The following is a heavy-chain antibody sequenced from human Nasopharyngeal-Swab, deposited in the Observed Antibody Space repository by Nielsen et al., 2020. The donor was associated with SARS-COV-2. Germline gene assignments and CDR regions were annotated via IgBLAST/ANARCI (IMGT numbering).Heavy chain of an antibody. Sequence: GESLKISCAASGFIFSASAMHWVRQAPGKGLEWLGRIGGKAHNYATTYAASVKGRFTISRDDSKNTAFLQMDSLKTEDTALYYCTTDFYFDYWGQGTLVTVSS. CDR2: IGGKAHNYAT. V-gene: IGHV3-73*01. J-gene: IGHJ4*02. CDR1: GFIFSASA. CDR3: TTDFYFDY.